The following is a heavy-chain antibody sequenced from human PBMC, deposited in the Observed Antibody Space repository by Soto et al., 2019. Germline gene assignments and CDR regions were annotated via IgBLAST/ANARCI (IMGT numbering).Heavy chain of an antibody. Sequence: SVKVSCKASGGTFSSYAISWVRQAPGQGLEWMGGIIPIFGTANYAQKFQGRVTITADKSTSTAYMELSSLRSEDTAVYYCANDLYPSDTAMVSYYYGMDVWGQGTTVTVSS. V-gene: IGHV1-69*06. CDR2: IIPIFGTA. CDR3: ANDLYPSDTAMVSYYYGMDV. D-gene: IGHD5-18*01. CDR1: GGTFSSYA. J-gene: IGHJ6*02.